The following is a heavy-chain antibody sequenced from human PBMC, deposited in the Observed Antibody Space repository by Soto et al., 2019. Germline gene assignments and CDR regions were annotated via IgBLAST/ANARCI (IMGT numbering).Heavy chain of an antibody. CDR3: AKDAYYYDSGGDFEGGYVDY. CDR1: GFTFKNYG. CDR2: IVYDGSYK. D-gene: IGHD3-22*01. V-gene: IGHV3-30*18. Sequence: QVQLVESGGGVVQPGRSLRLSCAVSGFTFKNYGMHWVRQAPGKGLEWVAVIVYDGSYKYYADSVQGRFTISRDNSKNTLYMQMNSLRAEDTAVYYCAKDAYYYDSGGDFEGGYVDYWGQGTLVTVSS. J-gene: IGHJ4*02.